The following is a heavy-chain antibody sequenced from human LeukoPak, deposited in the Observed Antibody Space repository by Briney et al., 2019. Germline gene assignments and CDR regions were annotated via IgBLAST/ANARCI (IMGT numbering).Heavy chain of an antibody. CDR3: ARAGGRSWFDP. CDR2: INPNSGGT. CDR1: GYSLNDKY. Sequence: ASVKVSCKASGYSLNDKYLHWVRQAPGQGLEWMGSINPNSGGTNYAQKFQGRVTMTTDTSMSTAYMELSRLTSDDTAVYYCARAGGRSWFDPWGQGTLVTVSS. J-gene: IGHJ5*02. V-gene: IGHV1-2*02.